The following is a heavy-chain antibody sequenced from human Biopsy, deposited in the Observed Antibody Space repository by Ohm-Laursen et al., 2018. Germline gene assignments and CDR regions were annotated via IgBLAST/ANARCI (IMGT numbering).Heavy chain of an antibody. J-gene: IGHJ5*02. CDR2: IYNTETT. CDR1: GGSIGSSTTYY. CDR3: ARHPTGFWFDP. Sequence: GTLSLTCTVSGGSIGSSTTYYWAWLRQPPGKGLEWIGSIYNTETTFYNPSLKSRVTISVDTSTNQFSLKVSSVTAADTALYFCARHPTGFWFDPWGHGTLVTVSS. V-gene: IGHV4-39*01.